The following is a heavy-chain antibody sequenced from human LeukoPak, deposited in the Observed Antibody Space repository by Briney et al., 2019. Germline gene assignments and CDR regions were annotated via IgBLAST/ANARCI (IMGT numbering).Heavy chain of an antibody. CDR2: INQDGRVN. J-gene: IGHJ4*02. Sequence: SGGSLRLSCAASGFTLSNYWMTWLRQAPAKGLEWVALINQDGRVNTYVDAVKDRFSVPRDNAEHSVFLQMDSLRAEDTAFYYCVVTTRSRSFDYWGQGTLVTVSS. V-gene: IGHV3-7*01. D-gene: IGHD1-1*01. CDR1: GFTLSNYW. CDR3: VVTTRSRSFDY.